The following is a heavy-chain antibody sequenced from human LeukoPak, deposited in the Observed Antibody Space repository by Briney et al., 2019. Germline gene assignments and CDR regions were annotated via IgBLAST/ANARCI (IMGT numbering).Heavy chain of an antibody. CDR2: IYPGDSDT. Sequence: GESLKISCKGSGYSFTSYWIGWVRQMPGKGLEWMGIIYPGDSDTRYSPSFQGQVTISADKSISTAYLQWSSLKASDTAMYYCARHSAHIVVVPAATYGMDVWGQGTTVTVSS. V-gene: IGHV5-51*01. J-gene: IGHJ6*02. CDR3: ARHSAHIVVVPAATYGMDV. CDR1: GYSFTSYW. D-gene: IGHD2-2*01.